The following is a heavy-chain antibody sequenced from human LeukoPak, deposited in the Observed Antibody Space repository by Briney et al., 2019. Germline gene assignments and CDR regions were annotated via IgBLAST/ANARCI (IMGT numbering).Heavy chain of an antibody. V-gene: IGHV4-39*01. CDR3: ARLGIAAAPYYFDY. Sequence: PSETLSLTCTVSGGSISSSSYYWGWIRQPPGKGLEWIGSIYYSGSTYYNPSLKSRVTISVDTSKNQFSLKLSSVTAADTAVYYCARLGIAAAPYYFDYRGQGTLVTVSS. CDR1: GGSISSSSYY. CDR2: IYYSGST. J-gene: IGHJ4*02. D-gene: IGHD6-13*01.